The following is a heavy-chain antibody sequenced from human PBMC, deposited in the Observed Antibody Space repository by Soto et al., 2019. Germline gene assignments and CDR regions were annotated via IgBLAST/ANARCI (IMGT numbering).Heavy chain of an antibody. CDR2: ITYDGNNK. D-gene: IGHD1-26*01. Sequence: QVQLVESGGGVVQPGRSLRLSCAASGFTFSRYPMYWVRQAPGKGLEWVAVITYDGNNKYYADSVKDRFTISRDNAKNTLSLQMNNLRPQDTAVYYCAKRVGSYYFDYWGQGTLGTVSS. V-gene: IGHV3-30-3*02. CDR3: AKRVGSYYFDY. CDR1: GFTFSRYP. J-gene: IGHJ4*02.